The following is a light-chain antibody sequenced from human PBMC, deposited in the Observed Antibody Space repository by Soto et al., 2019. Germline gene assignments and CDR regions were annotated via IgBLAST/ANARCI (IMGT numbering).Light chain of an antibody. V-gene: IGKV3-20*01. CDR2: GAS. J-gene: IGKJ1*01. CDR3: QQYGKTLWT. CDR1: QSVSGNN. Sequence: IVLTQSPGTLSLSPGERATLSCRASQSVSGNNLVWYQQKPGQAPRLLIHGASNRATGIPDRISGSGSGTDFTLTISRLEPEDFAVYYCQQYGKTLWTFGQGTKVEIK.